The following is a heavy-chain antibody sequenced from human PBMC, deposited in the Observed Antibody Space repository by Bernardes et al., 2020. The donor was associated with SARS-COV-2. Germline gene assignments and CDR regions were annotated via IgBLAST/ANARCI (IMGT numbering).Heavy chain of an antibody. Sequence: GGSLRLSCAASGFTFSSYDMHWVRQATGKGLEWVSAIGTAGDTYYPGSVKGRFTISRENAKNSLYLQMNSLRAGDTAVYYCARASLQYNWNYGDYWYFDLWGRGTLVTVSS. CDR3: ARASLQYNWNYGDYWYFDL. J-gene: IGHJ2*01. CDR1: GFTFSSYD. D-gene: IGHD1-7*01. CDR2: IGTAGDT. V-gene: IGHV3-13*01.